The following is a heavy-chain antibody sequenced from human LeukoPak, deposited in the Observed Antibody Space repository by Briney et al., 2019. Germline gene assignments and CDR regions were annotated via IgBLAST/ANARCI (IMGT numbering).Heavy chain of an antibody. V-gene: IGHV5-51*01. CDR1: GSSFTSHW. D-gene: IGHD5-12*01. CDR3: ATRSDSGYEYFDN. Sequence: GESLQISCKGSGSSFTSHWIGWVRQMPGKGLEWMGIIYPGDSDTRYNPSFQGQVTISADKSISIAYLQWSSLKASDTAMYYCATRSDSGYEYFDNWGQGTLVTVSA. J-gene: IGHJ4*02. CDR2: IYPGDSDT.